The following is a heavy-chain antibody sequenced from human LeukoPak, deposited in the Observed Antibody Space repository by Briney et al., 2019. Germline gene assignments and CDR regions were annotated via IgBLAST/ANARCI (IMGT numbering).Heavy chain of an antibody. Sequence: SETLSLTCTLSGASIYNHYWSWIRQPPGKGLEWIGYIHYSGITAYNPSVRSRVTISVDTSNNQFSLQLNSVTAADTAVYSCAGQKEGGHWYFFNYWGQGTLVTVSS. CDR3: AGQKEGGHWYFFNY. D-gene: IGHD6-13*01. V-gene: IGHV4-59*03. J-gene: IGHJ4*02. CDR2: IHYSGIT. CDR1: GASIYNHY.